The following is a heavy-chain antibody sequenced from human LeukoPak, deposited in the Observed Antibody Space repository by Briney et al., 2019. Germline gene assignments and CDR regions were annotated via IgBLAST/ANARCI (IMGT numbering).Heavy chain of an antibody. CDR2: ITADSSPM. CDR3: ARGRPVDY. V-gene: IGHV3-48*01. J-gene: IGHJ4*02. CDR1: GFTFSHYA. Sequence: GGTLRLSCAASGFTFSHYAMNWVRQAPGKGLEWVSYITADSSPMYYADSVKGRFTISRDNAKNSVSLEMNSLRAEDTAVYYCARGRPVDYWGRGTLVTVSS.